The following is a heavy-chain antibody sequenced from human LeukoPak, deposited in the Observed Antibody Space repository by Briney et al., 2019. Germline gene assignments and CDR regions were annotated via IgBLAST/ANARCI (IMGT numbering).Heavy chain of an antibody. CDR2: IKQDGSEK. V-gene: IGHV3-7*01. Sequence: PGGSLRLSCAASGFTFSSYWMSWVRQAPVKGLEWVANIKQDGSEKYYVDSVKGRFTISRDNAKNSLYLQVNSLRAEDTAVYYCARDGTTGTTHWGYYYYGMDVWGQGTTVTVSS. J-gene: IGHJ6*02. CDR1: GFTFSSYW. CDR3: ARDGTTGTTHWGYYYYGMDV. D-gene: IGHD1-1*01.